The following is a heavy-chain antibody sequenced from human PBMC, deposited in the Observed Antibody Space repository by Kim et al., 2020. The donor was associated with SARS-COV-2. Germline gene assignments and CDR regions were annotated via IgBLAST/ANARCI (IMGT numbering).Heavy chain of an antibody. CDR2: ISSSRSYI. D-gene: IGHD6-19*01. J-gene: IGHJ1*01. Sequence: GGSLRLSCAASGFTFSSYSMNWVRRAPGKGLEWVSSISSSRSYIYYADSVKGRFTISRDNAKNSLYLQMNSLRAEDTAVYYCARPSGWPLRAEYFQHWGQGTLVTVSS. CDR1: GFTFSSYS. V-gene: IGHV3-21*01. CDR3: ARPSGWPLRAEYFQH.